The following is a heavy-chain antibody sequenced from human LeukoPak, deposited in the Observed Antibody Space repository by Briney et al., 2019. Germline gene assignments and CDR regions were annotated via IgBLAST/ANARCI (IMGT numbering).Heavy chain of an antibody. CDR1: GYSFTSYW. V-gene: IGHV5-51*01. J-gene: IGHJ5*02. D-gene: IGHD2-15*01. CDR3: ARQPHYCSGGSCYSPNWFDP. CDR2: IYPGDSDT. Sequence: GESLKISCKGSGYSFTSYWIGWVRQMPGKGLEWMGIIYPGDSDTRYSPSFQGQVTISADKSISTAYLQWSSLKASDTAMYYCARQPHYCSGGSCYSPNWFDPWGQGTLVTVSS.